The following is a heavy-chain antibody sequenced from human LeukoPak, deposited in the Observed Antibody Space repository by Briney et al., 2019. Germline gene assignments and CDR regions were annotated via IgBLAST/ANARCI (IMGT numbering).Heavy chain of an antibody. CDR3: ARHWSIAAAGLHDY. D-gene: IGHD6-13*01. Sequence: PGRSLRLSCAASGFTFSSYAMHWVRQAPGKGLEWVAVISYDGSNKYYADSVKGRFTISRDNSKNTLYLQMNSLRAEDTAVYYCARHWSIAAAGLHDYWGQGTLVTVSS. V-gene: IGHV3-30*04. J-gene: IGHJ4*02. CDR2: ISYDGSNK. CDR1: GFTFSSYA.